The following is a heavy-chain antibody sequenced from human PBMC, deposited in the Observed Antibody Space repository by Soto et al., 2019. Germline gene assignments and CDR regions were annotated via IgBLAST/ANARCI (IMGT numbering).Heavy chain of an antibody. CDR2: ISGSGGRT. D-gene: IGHD6-19*01. Sequence: GGSLRLSCAASGFTFSSYAMHWVRQAPGKGLEWVSAISGSGGRTYYADSVKGRFTISRDNSKITLYLQMNSLRAEDTAVYYCAKGMGRQWREISDAVDIWGRGPMVTVPS. V-gene: IGHV3-23*01. CDR3: AKGMGRQWREISDAVDI. J-gene: IGHJ3*02. CDR1: GFTFSSYA.